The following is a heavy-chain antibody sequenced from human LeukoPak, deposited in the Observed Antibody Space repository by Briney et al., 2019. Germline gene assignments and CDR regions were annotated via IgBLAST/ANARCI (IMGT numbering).Heavy chain of an antibody. CDR2: SNPNSGGT. D-gene: IGHD2-2*01. Sequence: SVKLSCKASGYTFTGYYLHWVRLAPGQGLEWMGWSNPNSGGTNYAQKFQGRVTMTEDTSTDTAYMELSSLRSEDTAVYYCATDRSTGGYFDYWGQGTLVTVSS. V-gene: IGHV1-2*02. CDR3: ATDRSTGGYFDY. CDR1: GYTFTGYY. J-gene: IGHJ4*02.